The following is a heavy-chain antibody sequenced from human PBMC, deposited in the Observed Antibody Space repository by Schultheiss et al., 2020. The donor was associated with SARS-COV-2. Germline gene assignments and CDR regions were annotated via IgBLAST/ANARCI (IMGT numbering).Heavy chain of an antibody. CDR3: ARDPSILGSATAFDL. Sequence: GGSLRLSFAASGFTFDDYGMSWVRQAPGKGLEWVSVIYSGGSTYYADSVKGRFTISRDNSKNTVFLQMNSLRAEDTAVYYCARDPSILGSATAFDLWGQGTMVTVSS. D-gene: IGHD2-15*01. V-gene: IGHV3-66*01. J-gene: IGHJ3*01. CDR1: GFTFDDYG. CDR2: IYSGGST.